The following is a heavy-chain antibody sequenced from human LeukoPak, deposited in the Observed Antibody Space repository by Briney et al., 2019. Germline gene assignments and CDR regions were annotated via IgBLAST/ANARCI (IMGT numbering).Heavy chain of an antibody. D-gene: IGHD3-10*01. Sequence: GGSLRLSCAASGFTFSTYWMHWVRQAPGKGLLWVSRINGDGTSTKYADSVKGRFTISRDNARHTLYLQMNSLRAEDTAVYYCARSSMFRGVTVDYWGQGTLVTVSS. CDR1: GFTFSTYW. J-gene: IGHJ4*02. CDR3: ARSSMFRGVTVDY. V-gene: IGHV3-74*03. CDR2: INGDGTST.